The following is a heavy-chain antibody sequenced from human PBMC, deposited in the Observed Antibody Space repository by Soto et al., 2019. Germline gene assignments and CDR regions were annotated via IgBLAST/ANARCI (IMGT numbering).Heavy chain of an antibody. Sequence: EVQLVESGGGLVQPGGSLRLSCAASGFGVSNNYMSWVRQAPGKGLEWVSAINSGGNTYYADSVKGRFTISRDNSKNTVYLQMNSVGAEDTAVYYCARGGDSFGYGEYCYYGMVVWGQGTTVTVSS. CDR1: GFGVSNNY. V-gene: IGHV3-66*01. J-gene: IGHJ6*02. D-gene: IGHD3-22*01. CDR2: INSGGNT. CDR3: ARGGDSFGYGEYCYYGMVV.